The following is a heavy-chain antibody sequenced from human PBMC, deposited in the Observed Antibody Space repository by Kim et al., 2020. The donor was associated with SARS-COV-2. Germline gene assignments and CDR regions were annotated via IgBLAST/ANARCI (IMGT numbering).Heavy chain of an antibody. CDR3: AKDHGLWFGDRNNWFDP. Sequence: GGSLRLSCAASGFTFDDYAMHWVRQAPGKGLEWVSGISWNSGSIGYADSVKGRFTISRDNAKNSLYLQMNSLRAEDTALYYCAKDHGLWFGDRNNWFDPWGQGALVTVSS. J-gene: IGHJ5*02. CDR1: GFTFDDYA. CDR2: ISWNSGSI. D-gene: IGHD3-10*01. V-gene: IGHV3-9*01.